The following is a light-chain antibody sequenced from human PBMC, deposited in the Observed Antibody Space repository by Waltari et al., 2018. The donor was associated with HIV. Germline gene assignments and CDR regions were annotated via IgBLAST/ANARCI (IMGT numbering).Light chain of an antibody. CDR1: QSLVYSNGYNY. Sequence: DIVMTQSPLSLSVTPGEPASISCRSSQSLVYSNGYNYLDWYLQKPGQSPQILFYFGSHRASGVPDRFTGCGSGTDFTLKISRVEAEDVGVYYCMQALQTPYTFGQGTKLEIK. CDR3: MQALQTPYT. J-gene: IGKJ2*01. CDR2: FGS. V-gene: IGKV2-28*01.